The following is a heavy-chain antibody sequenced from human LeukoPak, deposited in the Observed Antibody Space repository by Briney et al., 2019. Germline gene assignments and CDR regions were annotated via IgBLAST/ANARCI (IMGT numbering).Heavy chain of an antibody. J-gene: IGHJ4*02. CDR2: INSDGSST. CDR3: ARDGSGWYEFVY. V-gene: IGHV3-74*01. Sequence: PGGSLRLSCAASGFTFSSYWMHWVRQAPGKGLVGVSRINSDGSSTSYADSVKGRFTISRDNAKNALYLQMNSLRAEDTAVYYCARDGSGWYEFVYWGQGTLVTVSS. CDR1: GFTFSSYW. D-gene: IGHD6-19*01.